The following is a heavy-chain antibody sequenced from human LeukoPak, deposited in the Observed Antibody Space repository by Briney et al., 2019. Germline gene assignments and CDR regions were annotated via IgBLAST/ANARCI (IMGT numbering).Heavy chain of an antibody. J-gene: IGHJ6*02. Sequence: ASVKVSCKASGYTSTSYGISWVRQAPGQGLEWMGWISAYNGNTNYAQKLQGRVTMTTDTSTSTAYMGLRSLRSDDTAVYYCARDHTTVTTDYGMDVWGQGTTVTVSS. D-gene: IGHD4-17*01. V-gene: IGHV1-18*01. CDR1: GYTSTSYG. CDR3: ARDHTTVTTDYGMDV. CDR2: ISAYNGNT.